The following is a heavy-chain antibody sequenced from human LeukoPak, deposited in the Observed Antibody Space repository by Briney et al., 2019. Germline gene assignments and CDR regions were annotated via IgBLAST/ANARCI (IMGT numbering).Heavy chain of an antibody. Sequence: PSETLSLTCTVSGGSISSSSYYWGWIRQPPGKGLEWIGSIYYSGSTYYNPSLKSRVTISVDTSKNQFSLKLSSVTAADTAVYYCARHGVVVVPAAIKVSNWFDPWGQGTLVTVSS. CDR2: IYYSGST. CDR3: ARHGVVVVPAAIKVSNWFDP. V-gene: IGHV4-39*01. J-gene: IGHJ5*02. CDR1: GGSISSSSYY. D-gene: IGHD2-2*01.